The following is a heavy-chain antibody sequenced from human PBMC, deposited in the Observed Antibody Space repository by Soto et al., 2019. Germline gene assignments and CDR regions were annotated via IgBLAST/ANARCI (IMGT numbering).Heavy chain of an antibody. D-gene: IGHD2-21*01. CDR3: ARELFRGMAENGY. CDR1: GGTFSSYA. Sequence: SVKVSCKASGGTFSSYAISWVRQAPGQGLEWMGGIIPIFGTANYAQKFQGRVTITADESTSTAYMELSSLRSEDTAVYYCARELFRGMAENGYWGQGTLVTVSS. V-gene: IGHV1-69*13. CDR2: IIPIFGTA. J-gene: IGHJ4*02.